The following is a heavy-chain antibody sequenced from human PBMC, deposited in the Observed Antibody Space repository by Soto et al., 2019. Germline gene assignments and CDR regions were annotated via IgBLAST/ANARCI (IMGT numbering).Heavy chain of an antibody. CDR2: IYPGDSDT. CDR1: GYSFTSYW. V-gene: IGHV5-51*01. D-gene: IGHD6-13*01. Sequence: GESLKISCKGSGYSFTSYWIGWVRQMPVKGLEWMGIIYPGDSDTRYSPSFQGQVTISACKSISTAYLQWSSMTASDTAMYSFAMAAVPSSWYPSDYWGPRTLVTVSS. CDR3: AMAAVPSSWYPSDY. J-gene: IGHJ4*02.